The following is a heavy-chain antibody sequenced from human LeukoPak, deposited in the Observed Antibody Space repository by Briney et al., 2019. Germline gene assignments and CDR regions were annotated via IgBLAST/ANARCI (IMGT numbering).Heavy chain of an antibody. CDR3: AKGGYTSHYDY. Sequence: GGSLRLSCAASGLTFSSYAMTWIRQAPGKGLQWVSTIRATAGTTYYADSVKGRFTISRDNSKNTVFLQMNSLRAEDTAVYYCAKGGYTSHYDYWGQGTLVTVSS. V-gene: IGHV3-23*01. J-gene: IGHJ4*02. CDR2: IRATAGTT. D-gene: IGHD6-19*01. CDR1: GLTFSSYA.